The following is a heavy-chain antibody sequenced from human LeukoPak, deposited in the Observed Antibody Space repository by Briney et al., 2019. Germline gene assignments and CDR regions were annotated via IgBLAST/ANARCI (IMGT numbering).Heavy chain of an antibody. CDR1: GFTFSDAW. V-gene: IGHV3-66*01. CDR2: IYSGGST. Sequence: PGGSLRLSCAASGFTFSDAWMSWVRQAPGKGLEWVSIIYSGGSTFYADSVKGRFTISRDNAKNTLYLQMNSLRAEDTAVYYCARGRYSSGCPREWGQGTLVTVSS. D-gene: IGHD6-19*01. J-gene: IGHJ4*02. CDR3: ARGRYSSGCPRE.